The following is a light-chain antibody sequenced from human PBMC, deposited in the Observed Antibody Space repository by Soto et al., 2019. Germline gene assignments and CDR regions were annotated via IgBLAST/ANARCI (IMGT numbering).Light chain of an antibody. Sequence: QSVLTQPASVSGSPGQSITISCTGTSSDIGSYNYVSWNQQHPGKAPKLIIYEVSDRPSGVSNRFSGSKSGNTASLTISGLQAEDEADYYCSSYTSSSTYVFGTGTKGTV. CDR3: SSYTSSSTYV. J-gene: IGLJ1*01. CDR2: EVS. V-gene: IGLV2-14*01. CDR1: SSDIGSYNY.